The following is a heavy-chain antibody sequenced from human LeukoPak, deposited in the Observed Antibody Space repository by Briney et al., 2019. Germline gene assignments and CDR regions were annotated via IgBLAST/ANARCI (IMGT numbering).Heavy chain of an antibody. CDR1: GGSVSSGSYY. V-gene: IGHV4-61*03. CDR2: IKHSGTT. Sequence: KASETLSLTCTVSGGSVSSGSYYWSWIRQPPGKGLEWIGEIKHSGTTNYNPSLKSRVTISLDTSKNHFSLKLSSVTAADTAVYYCARGGAGHFDYWGQGTLVTVSS. J-gene: IGHJ4*02. D-gene: IGHD6-19*01. CDR3: ARGGAGHFDY.